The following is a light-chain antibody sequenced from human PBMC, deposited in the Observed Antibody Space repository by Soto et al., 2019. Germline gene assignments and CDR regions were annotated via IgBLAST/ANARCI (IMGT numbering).Light chain of an antibody. CDR3: QHYGSSRNP. V-gene: IGKV3-20*01. J-gene: IGKJ5*01. CDR1: ESVTSSN. Sequence: EIVLTQSPGTLSLSPGERATLSCRASESVTSSNLAWYQQKPGQAPRLLIYGASSRATGIPDRFSGSGSGKDFPLTISRLEPEDFAVYYCQHYGSSRNPFGQGTRLEIK. CDR2: GAS.